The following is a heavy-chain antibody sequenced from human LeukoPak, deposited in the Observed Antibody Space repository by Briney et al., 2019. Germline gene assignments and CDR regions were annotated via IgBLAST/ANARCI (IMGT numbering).Heavy chain of an antibody. CDR3: ARARPGYDTPPYYFDF. CDR2: IISSSSVI. D-gene: IGHD3-16*01. Sequence: GGSLRLSCATSGFTFSSYSMNWVRQAPGKGLEGISYIISSSSVIYYADSVKGRFTISRDNAKSSLYLQMNSLKAEDTAVYYCARARPGYDTPPYYFDFWGQGTLVTVSS. CDR1: GFTFSSYS. J-gene: IGHJ4*02. V-gene: IGHV3-48*01.